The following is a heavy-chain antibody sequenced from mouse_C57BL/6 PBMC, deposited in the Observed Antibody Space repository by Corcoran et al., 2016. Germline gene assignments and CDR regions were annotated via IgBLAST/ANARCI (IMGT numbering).Heavy chain of an antibody. Sequence: EVQLQQSGPELVKPGASVKISCKASGYTFTDYYMNWVKQSHGKSLEWIGDINPNNGGTSYNQKFKGKATLTVDKSSSTAYMELRSLTSEDSAVYYCASGNCFAYWGQGTLVTVSA. CDR2: INPNNGGT. J-gene: IGHJ3*01. CDR3: ASGNCFAY. CDR1: GYTFTDYY. V-gene: IGHV1-26*01.